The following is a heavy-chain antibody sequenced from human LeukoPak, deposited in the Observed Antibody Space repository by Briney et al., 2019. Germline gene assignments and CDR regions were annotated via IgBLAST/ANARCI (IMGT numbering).Heavy chain of an antibody. D-gene: IGHD6-13*01. CDR1: GFTFSSYS. J-gene: IGHJ4*02. CDR2: ISSSSSYI. V-gene: IGHV3-21*01. CDR3: LTGAAAGMGFDY. Sequence: GGSLRLSCAASGFTFSSYSMNWVRQAPGKGLEWVSSISSSSSYIYYADSVKGRFTISRDNAKSSLYLQMNSLRAEDTAVYYCLTGAAAGMGFDYWGQGTLVTVSS.